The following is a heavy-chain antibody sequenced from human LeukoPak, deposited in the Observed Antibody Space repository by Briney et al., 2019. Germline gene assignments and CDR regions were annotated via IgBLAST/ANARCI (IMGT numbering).Heavy chain of an antibody. CDR2: LYSGGST. V-gene: IGHV3-53*01. J-gene: IGHJ2*01. Sequence: GGSLRLSCAASGFTVTGNYMRWIRQAPGKGLEWVSVLYSGGSTYYGDSVKGRFTVSRHNSKNTLYLQMDSLTVEDTAVYYCARAPTSYWYFDLWGRGTLVTVSS. CDR1: GFTVTGNY. CDR3: ARAPTSYWYFDL.